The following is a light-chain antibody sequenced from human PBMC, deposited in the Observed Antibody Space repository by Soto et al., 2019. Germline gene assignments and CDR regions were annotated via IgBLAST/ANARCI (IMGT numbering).Light chain of an antibody. V-gene: IGKV3-20*01. CDR3: QQYGSSPWT. CDR2: GAS. Sequence: TVLPQSPRTLSLSPGERASLSSRASQRVSSSYLAWYQQKPGQAPRLLIYGASSRDTGIPDRFSGSGSATDFTLTISSLQPEDFAVYYCQQYGSSPWTFGQGTKVEIK. J-gene: IGKJ1*01. CDR1: QRVSSSY.